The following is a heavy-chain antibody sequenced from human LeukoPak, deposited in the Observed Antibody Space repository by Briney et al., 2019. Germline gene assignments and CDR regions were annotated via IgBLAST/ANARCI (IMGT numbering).Heavy chain of an antibody. J-gene: IGHJ4*02. Sequence: PGGPLRLSCAASGFTFSTYAMSWVRQAPGKGLEWVSAISVAGGNTNYADSVKGRFTISRDNSKNTLYLQMNSLRAEDTAVYYCAKDLGYCSGGSCPDYFDYWGQGTLVTVSS. CDR3: AKDLGYCSGGSCPDYFDY. D-gene: IGHD2-15*01. V-gene: IGHV3-23*01. CDR1: GFTFSTYA. CDR2: ISVAGGNT.